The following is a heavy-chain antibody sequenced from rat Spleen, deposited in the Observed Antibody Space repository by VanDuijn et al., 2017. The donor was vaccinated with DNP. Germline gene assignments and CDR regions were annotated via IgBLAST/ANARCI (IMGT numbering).Heavy chain of an antibody. J-gene: IGHJ2*01. V-gene: IGHV3-3*01. CDR1: FYSITSSNK. CDR3: ARFAVGRILETLLDY. Sequence: EVLLQESGPGLVKPSQSLSLTCSVTFYSITSSNKWNWIRKFPENKLEWMGHINGAGSTNYNPSLKSRISITRDTSKNQFFLQLNSVTTEDTATYYCARFAVGRILETLLDYWGQGVMVTVSS. CDR2: INGAGST. D-gene: IGHD4-2*01.